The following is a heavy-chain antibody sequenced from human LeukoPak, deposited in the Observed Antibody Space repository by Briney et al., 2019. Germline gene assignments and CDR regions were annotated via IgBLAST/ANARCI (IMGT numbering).Heavy chain of an antibody. CDR3: ARDIVRYYYDSSGPFDY. CDR2: ISSSSSYI. V-gene: IGHV3-21*01. J-gene: IGHJ4*02. CDR1: GFTFSSYS. D-gene: IGHD3-22*01. Sequence: PGGSLRLSCAASGFTFSSYSMNWVRQAPGKGLEWVSSISSSSSYIYYADSVRGRFTISRDNAKNSLYLQMNSLRAEDTAVYYCARDIVRYYYDSSGPFDYWGQGTLVTVSS.